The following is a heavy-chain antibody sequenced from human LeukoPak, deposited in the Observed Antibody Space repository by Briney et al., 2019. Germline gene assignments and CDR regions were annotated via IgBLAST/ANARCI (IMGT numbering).Heavy chain of an antibody. Sequence: SETLSLTCTVPGGSISSYYWSWIRQPAGKGLEWIGRIYTSGSTNYTPSLKSRVTMSVDTSKNQFSLKLSSVTAADTAVYYCASGWSYYFDYWGQGTLVTVSS. CDR1: GGSISSYY. V-gene: IGHV4-4*07. D-gene: IGHD6-19*01. CDR2: IYTSGST. CDR3: ASGWSYYFDY. J-gene: IGHJ4*02.